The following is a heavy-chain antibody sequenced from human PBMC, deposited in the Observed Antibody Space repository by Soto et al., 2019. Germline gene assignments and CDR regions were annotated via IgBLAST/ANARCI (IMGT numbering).Heavy chain of an antibody. D-gene: IGHD3-3*01. V-gene: IGHV1-58*01. CDR3: AAAARTTLFGVGSDV. CDR1: GFTFTSSS. Sequence: ASVKVSCKASGFTFTSSSVQWVLQARGQRLEWIGWIVVGSGNTNYAQMFQERVTITRDMSTSTAYMELSSLRSEDTAVYYCAAAARTTLFGVGSDVWGQGTTVTVSS. J-gene: IGHJ6*02. CDR2: IVVGSGNT.